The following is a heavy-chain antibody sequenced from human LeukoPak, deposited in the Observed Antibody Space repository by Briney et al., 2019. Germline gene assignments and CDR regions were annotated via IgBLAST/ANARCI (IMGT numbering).Heavy chain of an antibody. V-gene: IGHV4-61*01. CDR1: GGSVSSGSYY. CDR3: ARGIGYCSSTSCQ. D-gene: IGHD2-2*01. J-gene: IGHJ4*02. Sequence: SETLSLTCTVSGGSVSSGSYYWSWIRQPPGKGLEWIGYIYYSGSTNYNPSLKSRVTISVDTSKNQFSLKLSSVTAADTAVYYCARGIGYCSSTSCQWGQGTLVTVSS. CDR2: IYYSGST.